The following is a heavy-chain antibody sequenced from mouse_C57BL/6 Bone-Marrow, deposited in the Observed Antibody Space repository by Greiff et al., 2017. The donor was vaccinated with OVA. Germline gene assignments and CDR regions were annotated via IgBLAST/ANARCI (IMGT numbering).Heavy chain of an antibody. V-gene: IGHV1-82*01. CDR1: GYAFSSSW. D-gene: IGHD2-4*01. J-gene: IGHJ2*01. CDR2: IYPGDGDT. Sequence: LQESGPELVKPGASVKISCKASGYAFSSSWMNWVKQRPGKGLEWIGRIYPGDGDTNYNGKFKGKATLTADKSSSTAYMQLSSLTSEDSAVYFCARGKGLRRRGAYFDYWGQGTTLTVSS. CDR3: ARGKGLRRRGAYFDY.